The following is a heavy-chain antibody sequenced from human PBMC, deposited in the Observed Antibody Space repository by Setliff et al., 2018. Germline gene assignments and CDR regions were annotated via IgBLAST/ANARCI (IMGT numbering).Heavy chain of an antibody. Sequence: SETLSLTCTVSGGSISSYYWSWIRQPPGKGLEWIGYIYYSGSTNYSPSLKSRVTISVDTSKNQFSLKLSSVTAADTAVYYCARGDRYCSGGSCYLGASYYYGMDVWGQGTTVTVSS. J-gene: IGHJ6*02. CDR1: GGSISSYY. D-gene: IGHD2-15*01. V-gene: IGHV4-59*01. CDR3: ARGDRYCSGGSCYLGASYYYGMDV. CDR2: IYYSGST.